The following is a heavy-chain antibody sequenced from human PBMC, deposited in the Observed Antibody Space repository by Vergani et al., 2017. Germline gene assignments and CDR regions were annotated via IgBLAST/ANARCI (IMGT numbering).Heavy chain of an antibody. D-gene: IGHD3-16*02. V-gene: IGHV1-3*01. CDR1: GYTFTSYA. CDR3: AREGFYDYVWGSYRLRGGYYFDY. J-gene: IGHJ4*02. CDR2: INAGNGNT. Sequence: QVQLVQSGAEVKKPGASVKVSCKASGYTFTSYAMHWVRQAPGQRLEWMGWINAGNGNTKYSQKFQGRVTITRDTSASTAYMELISLRSEDTAVYYCAREGFYDYVWGSYRLRGGYYFDYWGQGTLVTVSS.